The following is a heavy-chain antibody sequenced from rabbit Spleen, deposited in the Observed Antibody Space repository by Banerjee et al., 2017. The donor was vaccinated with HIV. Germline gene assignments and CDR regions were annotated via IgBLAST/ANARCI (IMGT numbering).Heavy chain of an antibody. J-gene: IGHJ6*01. D-gene: IGHD1-1*01. CDR1: GFAFNSVYD. CDR3: ARDTSSSFSSYGMDL. CDR2: IYSTIDYT. V-gene: IGHV1S45*01. Sequence: QEQLMESGGDLVKPGGTLTLTCTASGFAFNSVYDMCWVRQAPGKGLEWIGYIYSTIDYTYYATWAKGRFTISKTSSTTVTLEMTSLTVADTATYFCARDTSSSFSSYGMDLWGQGTLVTVS.